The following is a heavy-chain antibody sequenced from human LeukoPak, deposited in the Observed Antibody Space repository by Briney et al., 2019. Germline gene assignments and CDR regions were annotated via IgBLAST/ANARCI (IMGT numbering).Heavy chain of an antibody. CDR3: ARDHGVTMVRGVINRDGMDV. CDR2: ISSSGSTI. Sequence: GGSLRLSCAASGLTFSDYYMSWIRQAPGKGLEWVSYISSSGSTIDYADSVKGRFTISRDNAKNSLYLQMNSLRAEDTAVYYCARDHGVTMVRGVINRDGMDVWGQGTTVTVSS. J-gene: IGHJ6*02. CDR1: GLTFSDYY. D-gene: IGHD3-10*01. V-gene: IGHV3-11*01.